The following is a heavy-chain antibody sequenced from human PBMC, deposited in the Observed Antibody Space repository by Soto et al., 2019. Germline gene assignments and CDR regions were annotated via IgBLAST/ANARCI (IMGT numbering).Heavy chain of an antibody. CDR1: GFTFSSYA. D-gene: IGHD6-19*01. J-gene: IGHJ3*02. CDR2: IDLSSAYI. V-gene: IGHV3-23*01. Sequence: GGSLRLSCAGSGFTFSSYAMGWVRQAPGKGLEWVSSIDLSSAYIYYADSVEGRFTISRDNSKNTLYLQMNSLRAEDTAVYYCARDRNAIAVAGSAFDIWGQGTMVTVSS. CDR3: ARDRNAIAVAGSAFDI.